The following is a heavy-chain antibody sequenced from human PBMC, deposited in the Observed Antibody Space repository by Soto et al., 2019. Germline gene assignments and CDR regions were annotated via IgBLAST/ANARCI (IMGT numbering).Heavy chain of an antibody. Sequence: SVKVSCKASGYTFTSYGISWVRQAPGQGLEWMGWIIAIIGTANYAQKFQGRVTITADESTSTAYMELSSLRSEDTAVYYCAREVVPNAFDIWGQGTMVTVSS. V-gene: IGHV1-69*13. CDR1: GYTFTSYG. CDR2: IIAIIGTA. J-gene: IGHJ3*02. D-gene: IGHD2-15*01. CDR3: AREVVPNAFDI.